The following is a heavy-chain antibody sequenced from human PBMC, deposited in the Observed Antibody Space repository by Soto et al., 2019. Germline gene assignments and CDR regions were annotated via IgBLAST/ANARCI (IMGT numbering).Heavy chain of an antibody. CDR3: ARIVEGYYLFDY. V-gene: IGHV4-31*03. Sequence: QVQLQESGPGLVKPSQTLSLTCTVSGGSISSGGYYWSWIRQHPGKGLEWIGYIYYSGSTYYNPSLKSRVTLSVDTSKNQFSLKLSSVTAADTAVYYCARIVEGYYLFDYWGQGTLVTVSS. J-gene: IGHJ4*02. CDR2: IYYSGST. D-gene: IGHD3-22*01. CDR1: GGSISSGGYY.